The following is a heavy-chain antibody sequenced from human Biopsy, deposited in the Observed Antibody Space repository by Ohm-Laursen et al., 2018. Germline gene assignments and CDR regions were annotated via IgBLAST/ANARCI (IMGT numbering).Heavy chain of an antibody. Sequence: PSQTLSLTCTVSGGSVSGYYWSWIRQPPGKGLEWIGYIYYNGSTNYNPSLESRVTISVDTSKNQFSLKLNSVTAADTAVYSCARHSPAPNWTFDYWGQGTQVTVSS. CDR2: IYYNGST. V-gene: IGHV4-59*08. CDR3: ARHSPAPNWTFDY. CDR1: GGSVSGYY. J-gene: IGHJ4*02. D-gene: IGHD3/OR15-3a*01.